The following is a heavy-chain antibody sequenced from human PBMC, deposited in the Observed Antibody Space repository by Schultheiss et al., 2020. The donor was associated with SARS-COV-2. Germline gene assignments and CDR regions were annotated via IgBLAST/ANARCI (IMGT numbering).Heavy chain of an antibody. D-gene: IGHD3-3*01. CDR3: ARDQSDFGVANNWFDP. Sequence: GGSLRLSCAASGFTFSSYEMNWVRQAPGKGLEWVSYISSSSSYIYYADSVKGRFTISRDNAKNSLYLQMNSLRAEDTAVYYCARDQSDFGVANNWFDPWGQGTLVTVSS. CDR1: GFTFSSYE. J-gene: IGHJ5*02. CDR2: ISSSSSYI. V-gene: IGHV3-21*05.